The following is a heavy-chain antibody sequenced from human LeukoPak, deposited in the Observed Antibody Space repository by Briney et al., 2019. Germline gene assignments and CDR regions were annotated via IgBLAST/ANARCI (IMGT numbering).Heavy chain of an antibody. Sequence: ASVKVSCKASGYTFTSYGISWVRPAPGQGLAWMGWISAYNGNTNSAQKVQGRVTLTTDTSTSTAYMELRSLRSDDTAVYYCARQVDTSMALPDYWGQGTLVTVCS. CDR1: GYTFTSYG. V-gene: IGHV1-18*01. CDR3: ARQVDTSMALPDY. D-gene: IGHD5-18*01. J-gene: IGHJ4*02. CDR2: ISAYNGNT.